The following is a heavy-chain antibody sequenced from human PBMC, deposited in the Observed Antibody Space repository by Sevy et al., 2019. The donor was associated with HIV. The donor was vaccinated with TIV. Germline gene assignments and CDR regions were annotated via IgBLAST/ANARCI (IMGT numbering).Heavy chain of an antibody. J-gene: IGHJ4*02. CDR2: ISSNGGST. D-gene: IGHD6-19*01. CDR3: VKRYSSGWYYFDY. Sequence: GGSLRLSCSASGFTFSSYAMHWVRQAPGKGLEYVSAISSNGGSTYYADSVKGRFTISRDNSKNTLYLQMGSLRAEDTAVYYCVKRYSSGWYYFDYWGQGTLVTVSS. CDR1: GFTFSSYA. V-gene: IGHV3-64D*06.